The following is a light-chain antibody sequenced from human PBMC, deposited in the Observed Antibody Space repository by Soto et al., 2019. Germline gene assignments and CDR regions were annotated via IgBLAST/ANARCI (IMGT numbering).Light chain of an antibody. CDR3: QQYGSSGT. Sequence: EILMTQSPATLSVSPGERATLSCRASQSITRNLAWYQQSPGQAPRLLIYGASNRATGIPDRFSGSGSGTDFTLTISRLEPEDFAVYYCQQYGSSGTFGQGTKVDIK. J-gene: IGKJ1*01. CDR1: QSITRN. V-gene: IGKV3-20*01. CDR2: GAS.